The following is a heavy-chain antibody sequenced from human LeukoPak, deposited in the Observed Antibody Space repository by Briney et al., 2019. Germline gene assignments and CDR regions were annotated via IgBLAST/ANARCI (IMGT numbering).Heavy chain of an antibody. V-gene: IGHV3-9*01. CDR1: GFTFDDYA. CDR3: AKGIYSSPYYYGMDV. J-gene: IGHJ6*02. Sequence: SLRLSCAASGFTFDDYAMHWVRQAPGXGLEWVSGISWNSGSIGYADSVKGRFTISRDNAKNSLYLQMNSLRAEDTALYYCAKGIYSSPYYYGMDVWGQGTTVTVSS. CDR2: ISWNSGSI. D-gene: IGHD6-13*01.